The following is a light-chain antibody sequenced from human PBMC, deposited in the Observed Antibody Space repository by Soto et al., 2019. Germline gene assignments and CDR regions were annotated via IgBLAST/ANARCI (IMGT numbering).Light chain of an antibody. Sequence: DIVMTQSPDSLAVSLGERATINCKSSQSVLYSSNNKNYLAWYQQKPGQPPKLLIYWASTRESGVPDRFSGSGFGTDFTLTISSLQAEDVAVYYCQQYYSTPVTFGGGTKVEIK. V-gene: IGKV4-1*01. CDR1: QSVLYSSNNKNY. CDR2: WAS. CDR3: QQYYSTPVT. J-gene: IGKJ4*01.